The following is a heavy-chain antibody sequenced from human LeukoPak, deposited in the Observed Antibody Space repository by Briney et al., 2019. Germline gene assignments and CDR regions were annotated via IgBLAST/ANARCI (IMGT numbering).Heavy chain of an antibody. D-gene: IGHD3-10*01. CDR2: IYYSGST. V-gene: IGHV4-61*05. Sequence: SETLSLTCTVSGGSISTSNYYWGWIRQPPGKGLEWIGYIYYSGSTNYNPSLKSRVTISVDTSKSQFSLKLSSVTAADTAVYYCARASPSHYGSGSQGYYFDYWGQGTLVTVSS. CDR1: GGSISTSNYY. CDR3: ARASPSHYGSGSQGYYFDY. J-gene: IGHJ4*02.